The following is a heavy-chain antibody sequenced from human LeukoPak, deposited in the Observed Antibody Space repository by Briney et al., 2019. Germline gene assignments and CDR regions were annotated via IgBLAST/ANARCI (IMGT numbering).Heavy chain of an antibody. J-gene: IGHJ4*02. CDR2: INPNSGGA. CDR1: GYTFTSYD. Sequence: ASVKVSCKASGYTFTSYDINWVRQATGQGLEWMGRINPNSGGANYAQKFQNRVTMTRDTSISTAYMELSRLRSDDTAVYYCASEEQVAGLTLLDYWGQGTLVTVSS. CDR3: ASEEQVAGLTLLDY. D-gene: IGHD6-19*01. V-gene: IGHV1-2*06.